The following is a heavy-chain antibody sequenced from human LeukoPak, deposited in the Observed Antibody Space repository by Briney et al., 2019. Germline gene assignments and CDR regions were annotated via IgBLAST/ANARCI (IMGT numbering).Heavy chain of an antibody. Sequence: SETLSLTCAVSGYSITSGYYWGWIRQPPGKGLEWIGSINHSGSTYYNPSLKSRVTISVDTSKNQFSLNLNSVTAADTAVYYCVRDVPSGYDDYWGRGILVTVSS. D-gene: IGHD5-12*01. V-gene: IGHV4-38-2*02. J-gene: IGHJ4*02. CDR3: VRDVPSGYDDY. CDR1: GYSITSGYY. CDR2: INHSGST.